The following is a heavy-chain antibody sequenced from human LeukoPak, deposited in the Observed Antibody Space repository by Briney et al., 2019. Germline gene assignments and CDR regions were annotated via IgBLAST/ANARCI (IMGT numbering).Heavy chain of an antibody. CDR2: INHSGST. Sequence: PSETLSLTCAVSGGSISSRNWWSWVRQPPGKGLEWIGEINHSGSTNYNPSLKSRVTISVDTSKNQFSLKLSSVTAADTAVYYCARHILVYYGSGSYYNRPYYYYMDVWGKGTTVTISS. J-gene: IGHJ6*03. V-gene: IGHV4-4*02. CDR3: ARHILVYYGSGSYYNRPYYYYMDV. D-gene: IGHD3-10*01. CDR1: GGSISSRNW.